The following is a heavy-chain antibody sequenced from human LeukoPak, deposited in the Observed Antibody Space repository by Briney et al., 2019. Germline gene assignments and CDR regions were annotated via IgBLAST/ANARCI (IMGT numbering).Heavy chain of an antibody. Sequence: SETLSLTCTVSGGSISSSSYYWGWIRQPPGKGLEWIGSIYYSGSTYYNPSLKSRVTISVDTSKNQFSLKLSSVTAADTAVYYCARSRITMVRGVTPAFDIWGQGTMVTVSS. CDR2: IYYSGST. D-gene: IGHD3-10*01. V-gene: IGHV4-39*07. CDR3: ARSRITMVRGVTPAFDI. CDR1: GGSISSSSYY. J-gene: IGHJ3*02.